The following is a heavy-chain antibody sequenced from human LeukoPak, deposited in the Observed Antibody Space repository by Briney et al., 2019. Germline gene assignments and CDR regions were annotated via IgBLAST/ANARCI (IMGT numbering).Heavy chain of an antibody. D-gene: IGHD3-10*01. CDR1: AIIFSTYN. J-gene: IGHJ3*02. CDR3: AREGSDGFDI. CDR2: ISSGSTYI. V-gene: IGHV3-21*06. Sequence: GGSLRLSCAASAIIFSTYNMNWVRRAPGKGLEWVSSISSGSTYIYYADSVKGRFTISRDNDKNSLHLQMNSLRAEDTAVYYCAREGSDGFDIWGQGTMVTVSS.